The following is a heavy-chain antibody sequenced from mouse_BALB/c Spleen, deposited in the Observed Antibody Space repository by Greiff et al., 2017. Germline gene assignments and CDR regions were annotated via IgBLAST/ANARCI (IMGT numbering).Heavy chain of an antibody. V-gene: IGHV6-6*02. CDR1: GFTFSNYW. D-gene: IGHD4-1*01. CDR3: TGTFAY. CDR2: IRLKSNNYAT. Sequence: EVMLVESGGGLVQPGGSMKLSCVASGFTFSNYWMNWVRQSPEKGLEWVAEIRLKSNNYATHYAESVKGRFTISRDDSKSSVYLQMNNLRAEDTGIYYCTGTFAYWGQGTLVTVSA. J-gene: IGHJ3*01.